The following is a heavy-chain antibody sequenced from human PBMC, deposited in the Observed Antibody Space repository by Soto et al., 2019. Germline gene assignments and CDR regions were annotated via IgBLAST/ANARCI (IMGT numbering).Heavy chain of an antibody. CDR1: VFSITSFA. Sequence: PWWSLRLSCLASVFSITSFAMSWFRQAPGKGLEWASAISASGGSTYADSVKGRFTISRDNSKNTLYLQMNSLRVEDTAVYYCAKVLSSGSYSGALEYWGQGALVTVSS. V-gene: IGHV3-23*01. J-gene: IGHJ4*02. CDR3: AKVLSSGSYSGALEY. CDR2: ISASGGST. D-gene: IGHD1-26*01.